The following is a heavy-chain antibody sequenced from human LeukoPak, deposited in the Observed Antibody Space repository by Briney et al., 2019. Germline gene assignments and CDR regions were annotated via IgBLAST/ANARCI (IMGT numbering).Heavy chain of an antibody. D-gene: IGHD4-11*01. CDR2: AYYTGST. CDR1: GGSVSSDSYY. Sequence: KPSETLSLTCTVSGGSVSSDSYYWGWIRQPPGKGLEWIGSAYYTGSTYYNPSLNNRVTISVDTSKNQFSLKLSSVTAADTAVYYCARSDYSNYRFDYWGQGTLVTVTS. CDR3: ARSDYSNYRFDY. J-gene: IGHJ4*02. V-gene: IGHV4-39*01.